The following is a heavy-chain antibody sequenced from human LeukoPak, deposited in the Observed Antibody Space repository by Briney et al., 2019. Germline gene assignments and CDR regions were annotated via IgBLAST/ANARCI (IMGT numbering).Heavy chain of an antibody. V-gene: IGHV4-39*01. D-gene: IGHD2-2*01. CDR2: IYYSGST. J-gene: IGHJ5*02. CDR3: ARLSLLVVPAASVPYNWFDP. Sequence: GSLRLSCAASGFTFSSYAMSWVRQAPGKGLEWIGSIYYSGSTYYNPSLKSRVTISVDTSKNQFSLKLSSVTAADTAVYYCARLSLLVVPAASVPYNWFDPWGQGTLVTVSS. CDR1: GFTFSSYA.